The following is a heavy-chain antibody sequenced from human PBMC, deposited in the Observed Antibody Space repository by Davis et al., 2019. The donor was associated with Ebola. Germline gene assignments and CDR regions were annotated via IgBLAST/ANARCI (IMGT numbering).Heavy chain of an antibody. D-gene: IGHD3-10*01. CDR3: AHLYGSSTNSFDT. CDR1: GFSLNSDGMA. J-gene: IGHJ5*02. CDR2: VYWDGDQ. Sequence: SGPTLVKPTQTLTLTCTFSGFSLNSDGMAVGWIRQPPGKALQWLALVYWDGDQRFTPFLKSRLTLTKDSFNNQVVLTMSNMDPLDTGTYYCAHLYGSSTNSFDTWGPGTLITVSS. V-gene: IGHV2-5*02.